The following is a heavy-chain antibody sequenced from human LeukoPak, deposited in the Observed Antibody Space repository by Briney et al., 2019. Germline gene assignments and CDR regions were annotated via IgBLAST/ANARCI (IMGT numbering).Heavy chain of an antibody. CDR1: GGSISITSYY. CDR2: MYSSGST. Sequence: SETLSLTCTVSGGSISITSYYWGWIRQPPGKGLEWIGSMYSSGSTYYNPSLKSRVTISVDTSKNQFSLKLSSVTAADTVVYYCARGPPDCSSTSCYAFDAFDIWGQGTMVTVSS. J-gene: IGHJ3*02. CDR3: ARGPPDCSSTSCYAFDAFDI. V-gene: IGHV4-39*07. D-gene: IGHD2-2*01.